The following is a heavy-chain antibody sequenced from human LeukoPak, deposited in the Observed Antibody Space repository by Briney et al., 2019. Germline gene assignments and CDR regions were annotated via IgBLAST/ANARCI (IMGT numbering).Heavy chain of an antibody. CDR1: GGSFSGYY. CDR3: ARDRLEWLLWRREVPDYMDV. Sequence: SETLSLTCAVSGGSFSGYYWSWIRHPPGKGLEWIGEINHSGSTNYNPSLKSRVTTSVDTSKNQFSLKRSSVTAADTAVYYCARDRLEWLLWRREVPDYMDVWGKGTTVTVSS. J-gene: IGHJ6*03. CDR2: INHSGST. D-gene: IGHD3-3*01. V-gene: IGHV4-34*01.